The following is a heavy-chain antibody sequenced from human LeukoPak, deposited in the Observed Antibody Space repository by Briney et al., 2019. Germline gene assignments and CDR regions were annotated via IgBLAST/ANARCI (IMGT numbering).Heavy chain of an antibody. CDR3: ASAGGRSWFDP. J-gene: IGHJ5*02. Sequence: ASVKVSCKASGYTFTGYYMHWVRQAPGQGLEWMGWINPNSGGTNYAQTFQGRFTMTTDTSMSTAYLQLSRLTSDDTAVYYCASAGGRSWFDPWGQGTLVTVSS. CDR1: GYTFTGYY. CDR2: INPNSGGT. V-gene: IGHV1-2*02.